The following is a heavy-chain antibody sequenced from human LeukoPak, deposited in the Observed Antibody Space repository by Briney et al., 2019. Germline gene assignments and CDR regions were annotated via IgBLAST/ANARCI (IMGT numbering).Heavy chain of an antibody. V-gene: IGHV5-51*01. CDR2: IYPGDSDT. CDR1: GYSITTYW. J-gene: IGHJ3*02. D-gene: IGHD3-9*01. CDR3: ARHAYYDILTGYYRDAFDI. Sequence: GESLKISCRASGYSITTYWIGWVRQMPGKGLEWMGIIYPGDSDTRYSPSFQGQVTISADKSISTAYLQWSSLKASDTAMYYCARHAYYDILTGYYRDAFDIWGQGTMVTVSS.